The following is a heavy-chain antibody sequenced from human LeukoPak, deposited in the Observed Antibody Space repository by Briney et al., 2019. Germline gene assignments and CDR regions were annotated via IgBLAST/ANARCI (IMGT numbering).Heavy chain of an antibody. CDR2: IIPILGIA. CDR1: GGTFSSYA. J-gene: IGHJ4*02. CDR3: ARDFPHSSTSPEDY. V-gene: IGHV1-69*04. Sequence: ALVKVSCKASGGTFSSYAISWVRQAPGQGLEWMGRIIPILGIANYAQKFQGRVTITADKSTSTAYMELSSLRSEDTAVYYCARDFPHSSTSPEDYWGQGTLVTVSS. D-gene: IGHD2-2*01.